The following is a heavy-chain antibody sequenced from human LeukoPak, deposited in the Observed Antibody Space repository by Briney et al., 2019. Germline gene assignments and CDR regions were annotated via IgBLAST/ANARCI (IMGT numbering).Heavy chain of an antibody. CDR3: AKGLGVASLIVDALDM. V-gene: IGHV3-9*03. Sequence: GGSLTLTCTVSRFSFQDAAMCWARLVPATGMEWVSGVTWYSGSVLYADSVTGRFTISRDNAKNSLYLQMNSLRPEDMAFYYCAKGLGVASLIVDALDMWGQGTMVTV. CDR2: VTWYSGSV. J-gene: IGHJ3*02. CDR1: RFSFQDAA. D-gene: IGHD3/OR15-3a*01.